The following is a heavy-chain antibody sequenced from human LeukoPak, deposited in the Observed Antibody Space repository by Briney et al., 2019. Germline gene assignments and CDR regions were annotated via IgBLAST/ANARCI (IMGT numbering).Heavy chain of an antibody. J-gene: IGHJ4*02. CDR1: GFTFSSYG. V-gene: IGHV3-30*02. Sequence: PGGSLRLSCAASGFTFSSYGMHWVRQAPGKGLEWVAFIQYDGSNKYYADSVKGRFTISRDNSKNTLYVQMNSLRAEDTAVYYCAKDPAILGYFDYWGQGTLVTVSS. CDR3: AKDPAILGYFDY. D-gene: IGHD3-3*01. CDR2: IQYDGSNK.